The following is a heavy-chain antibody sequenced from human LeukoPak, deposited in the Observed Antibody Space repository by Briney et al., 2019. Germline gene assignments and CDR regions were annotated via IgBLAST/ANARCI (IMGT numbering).Heavy chain of an antibody. CDR2: IFYSGST. CDR1: GASISGSGYY. Sequence: SETLSLTCTVSGASISGSGYYWGWIRQPPGKGLEWIGSIFYSGSTYYNPSLKSRVTISQDTSKNQFSQKLSSVTAADTAVYYCARGPYYYDSSGYYYDYWGQGTLVTVSS. V-gene: IGHV4-39*07. CDR3: ARGPYYYDSSGYYYDY. D-gene: IGHD3-22*01. J-gene: IGHJ4*02.